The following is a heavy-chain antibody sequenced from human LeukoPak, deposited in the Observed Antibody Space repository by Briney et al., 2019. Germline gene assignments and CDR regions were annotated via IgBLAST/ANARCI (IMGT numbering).Heavy chain of an antibody. D-gene: IGHD5-18*01. J-gene: IGHJ4*02. CDR2: ISSSSSTI. V-gene: IGHV3-48*01. CDR1: GFTFSSYS. Sequence: PGGSLRLSCAASGFTFSSYSMNWVRQAPGKGLEWVSYISSSSSTIYYADSVKGRFTISRDNAKNSLYLQMNRLATDETAVYYCARDSGYSYGRPTVFDYWGQGTLVTVSS. CDR3: ARDSGYSYGRPTVFDY.